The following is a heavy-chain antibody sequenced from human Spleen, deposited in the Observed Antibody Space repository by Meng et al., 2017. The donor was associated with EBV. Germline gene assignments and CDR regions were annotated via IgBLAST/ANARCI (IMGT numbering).Heavy chain of an antibody. J-gene: IGHJ4*02. CDR2: TYYRSKSYN. V-gene: IGHV6-1*01. CDR3: AYFGDLPPLW. CDR1: GDSISSNNAA. D-gene: IGHD3-16*01. Sequence: QLQQSGPGLVKSSQTLSLPCPISGDSISSNNAAWNWIRQSPSRGLEWLGRTYYRSKSYNDYAVSVKSRITVNLDTSKNQFSLHLNSVTPEDTAVYYCAYFGDLPPLWWGQGTLVTVSS.